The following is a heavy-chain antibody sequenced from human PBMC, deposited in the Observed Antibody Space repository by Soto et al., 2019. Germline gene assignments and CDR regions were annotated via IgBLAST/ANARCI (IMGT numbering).Heavy chain of an antibody. CDR2: IYYSGST. Sequence: PSETLSLTCTVYGGSFTFSGYYWTWIRQHPGKGPEWIGHIYYSGSTYYNPSLKSRVTISLDMSKNQFSLKLTSVSAADTAVYYCARGYDYDSGGYLFDYWGQGTLVTVSS. CDR1: GGSFTFSGYY. D-gene: IGHD3-22*01. CDR3: ARGYDYDSGGYLFDY. V-gene: IGHV4-31*03. J-gene: IGHJ4*02.